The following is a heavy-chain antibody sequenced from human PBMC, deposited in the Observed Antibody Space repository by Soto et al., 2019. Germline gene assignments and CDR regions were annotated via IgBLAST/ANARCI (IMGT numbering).Heavy chain of an antibody. CDR3: AKDRSPRKLQKLYYFDY. CDR2: ISGSGGST. V-gene: IGHV3-23*01. D-gene: IGHD4-4*01. CDR1: GFTFSSYA. J-gene: IGHJ4*02. Sequence: GGSLRLSCAASGFTFSSYAMSWVRQAPGKGLEWVSAISGSGGSTYYADSVKGRFTISRDNSKNTLYLQMNSLRAEDTAVYYYAKDRSPRKLQKLYYFDYWGQGTLVTVSS.